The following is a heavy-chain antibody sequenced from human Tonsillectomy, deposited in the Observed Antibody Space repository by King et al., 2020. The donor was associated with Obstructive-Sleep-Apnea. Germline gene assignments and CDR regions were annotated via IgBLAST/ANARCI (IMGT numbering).Heavy chain of an antibody. Sequence: VQLVESGGGVVQPGRSLRISCAASGFTFSNYALHWVRQAPGKGLEGVAGISFDGSKKKDGDFVESRFTISRDNSEYMMYLQMNSLRPDDTAVYYCARVRVAQGDLPLWGRGTLVTVSS. V-gene: IGHV3-30*04. CDR3: ARVRVAQGDLPL. D-gene: IGHD2-15*01. J-gene: IGHJ2*01. CDR2: ISFDGSKK. CDR1: GFTFSNYA.